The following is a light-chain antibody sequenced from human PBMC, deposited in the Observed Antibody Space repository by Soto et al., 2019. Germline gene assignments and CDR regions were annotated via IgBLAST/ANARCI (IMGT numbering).Light chain of an antibody. V-gene: IGKV1-39*01. J-gene: IGKJ2*01. CDR1: QSINNY. CDR3: QQSYSSLL. CDR2: AAS. Sequence: DIQMTQSPSSLSASVGDRVTITCRASQSINNYLNWYQQKPGKAPKLLIYAASSLQSGVPSRFSGSGSGTDFTLTICSLQPEDFATYYCQQSYSSLLFGQGTKLEIK.